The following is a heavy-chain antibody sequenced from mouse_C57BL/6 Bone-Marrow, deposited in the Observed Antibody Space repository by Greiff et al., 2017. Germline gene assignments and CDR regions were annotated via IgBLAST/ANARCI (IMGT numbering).Heavy chain of an antibody. Sequence: VQLQQPGAELVMPGASVKLSCKASGYTFTSYWMHWVKQRPGQGLEWIGEIDPSDSYTNYNQKFKGKSTLTVDKSSSTSYMQLSSLTSEDSAVYYCARDYYGSRDWDFDVWGTGTTVTVSS. CDR2: IDPSDSYT. CDR1: GYTFTSYW. CDR3: ARDYYGSRDWDFDV. J-gene: IGHJ1*03. V-gene: IGHV1-69*01. D-gene: IGHD1-1*01.